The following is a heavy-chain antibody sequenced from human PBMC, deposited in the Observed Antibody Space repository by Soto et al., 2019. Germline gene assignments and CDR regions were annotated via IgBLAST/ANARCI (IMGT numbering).Heavy chain of an antibody. CDR3: AKDPPQMTTIGYFDL. D-gene: IGHD4-4*01. V-gene: IGHV3-23*01. CDR2: ISGSGGST. Sequence: EVHLLESGGGLVQPGGSLRLSCAASGFTFSSYAMSWVRQAPGKGLEWVSTISGSGGSTYYADSVKGRFTISRDNSKNTLYLQMNSLRAADTAVYYCAKDPPQMTTIGYFDLWGRGTLVAVSS. CDR1: GFTFSSYA. J-gene: IGHJ2*01.